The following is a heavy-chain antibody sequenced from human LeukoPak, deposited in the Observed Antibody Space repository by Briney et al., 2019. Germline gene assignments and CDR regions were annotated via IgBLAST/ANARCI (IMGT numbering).Heavy chain of an antibody. CDR1: GGSFSGYY. CDR3: ARGLWGWLHQRYFDY. J-gene: IGHJ4*02. D-gene: IGHD5-24*01. CDR2: INHSGST. Sequence: PSETLSLTCAVYGGSFSGYYWSWLGQPPGKGLEWIGEINHSGSTNYNPSLKSRVTISVDTSKNQFSLKLSSVTAADTAVYYCARGLWGWLHQRYFDYWGQGTLVTVSS. V-gene: IGHV4-34*01.